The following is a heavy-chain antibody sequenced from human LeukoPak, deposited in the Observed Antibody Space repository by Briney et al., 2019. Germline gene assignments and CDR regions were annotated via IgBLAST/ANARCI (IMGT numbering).Heavy chain of an antibody. V-gene: IGHV4-59*01. CDR3: ARSTHRFDIVVVPAAHGDAFDI. D-gene: IGHD2-2*01. Sequence: SETLSLTCTVSGGSISSYYWSWIRQPPGKGLEWIGYIYYSGSTNYNPSLKRRVTISVDTSKNQFSLKLSSVTAADTAVYYCARSTHRFDIVVVPAAHGDAFDIWGQGTMVTVSS. CDR2: IYYSGST. J-gene: IGHJ3*02. CDR1: GGSISSYY.